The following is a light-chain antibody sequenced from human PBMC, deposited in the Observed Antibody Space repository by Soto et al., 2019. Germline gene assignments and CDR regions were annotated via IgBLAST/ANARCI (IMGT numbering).Light chain of an antibody. CDR2: DAS. J-gene: IGKJ4*01. Sequence: DIQMTQSPSSLSASVGDRVTITCQASQDISNYLNWYQQKPGKAPKLLIYDASNLETGVPTRFSGSGSGTEFTFTISSRQPEDSATYYCQQYDNLRLTFGGGNKVEIK. V-gene: IGKV1-33*01. CDR1: QDISNY. CDR3: QQYDNLRLT.